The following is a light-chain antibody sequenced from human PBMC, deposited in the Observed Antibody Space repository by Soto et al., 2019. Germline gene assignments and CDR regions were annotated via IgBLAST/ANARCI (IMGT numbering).Light chain of an antibody. J-gene: IGKJ1*01. CDR2: DAS. Sequence: DSQMTQYPSTLSASVGDRVTVTCRASQSIFSCLAWYQQKAGKAPKLLIYDASSLKSGAPSRFSGRGSGTEFTLTISSLQPDDFATYYCQQYYSYPVPFGQGTKVDIK. V-gene: IGKV1-5*01. CDR3: QQYYSYPVP. CDR1: QSIFSC.